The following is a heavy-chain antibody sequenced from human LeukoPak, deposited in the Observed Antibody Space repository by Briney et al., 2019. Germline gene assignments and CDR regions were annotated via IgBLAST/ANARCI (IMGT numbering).Heavy chain of an antibody. V-gene: IGHV3-74*01. CDR1: GFTFSSYW. D-gene: IGHD3-22*01. CDR2: INTDGSSS. CDR3: ARGGLYDSSGYYVY. J-gene: IGHJ4*02. Sequence: GGSLRLSCAASGFTFSSYWMHWVRQAPGKGLVWVSRINTDGSSSSYADSVKGRFNISRDNAKNSLYLQMNSLRAEDTAVYYCARGGLYDSSGYYVYWGQGTLVTVSS.